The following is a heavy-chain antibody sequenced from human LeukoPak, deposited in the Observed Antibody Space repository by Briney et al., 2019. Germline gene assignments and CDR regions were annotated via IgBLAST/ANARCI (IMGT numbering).Heavy chain of an antibody. V-gene: IGHV1-24*01. Sequence: ASVKVSCKVSGYTLTESSIHWVRQAPGEGLEWMGGLDPEDDETIYAQKFQGRVTMTEDISTDTAYMDLSSLRSEDTAVYYCATVGRGMYYYYYIDVWGKGTTVTVSS. J-gene: IGHJ6*03. D-gene: IGHD2-8*01. CDR3: ATVGRGMYYYYYIDV. CDR1: GYTLTESS. CDR2: LDPEDDET.